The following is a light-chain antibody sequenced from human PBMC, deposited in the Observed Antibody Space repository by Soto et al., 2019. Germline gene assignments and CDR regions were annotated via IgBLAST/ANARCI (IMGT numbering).Light chain of an antibody. CDR1: QSVSSNY. J-gene: IGKJ3*01. V-gene: IGKV3-20*01. CDR2: AAS. CDR3: QQYGSSRT. Sequence: EIVLTQSPGTLSLSPGERATLSCRASQSVSSNYLAWYQQKPGQAPKVLIYAASSRATGIPDRFSGSGSGTDFTLTISRLEPEDFAVYYCQQYGSSRTFGPGTKVDIK.